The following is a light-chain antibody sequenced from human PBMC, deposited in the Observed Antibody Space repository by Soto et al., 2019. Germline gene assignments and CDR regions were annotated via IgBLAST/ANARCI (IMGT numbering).Light chain of an antibody. J-gene: IGLJ1*01. CDR1: SSDVGGYNY. Sequence: QSASTQPRSVSGTPGQSVTISCTGTSSDVGGYNYVSWYQQHPGKAPKLMIYDVSKRPSGVPDRFSGSKSGNTASLTISGLQAEDEADYYCCSYAGSYTHYVFGTGTKVTVL. V-gene: IGLV2-11*01. CDR3: CSYAGSYTHYV. CDR2: DVS.